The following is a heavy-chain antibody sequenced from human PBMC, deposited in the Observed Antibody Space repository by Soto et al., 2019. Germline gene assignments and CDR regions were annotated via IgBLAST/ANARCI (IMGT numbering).Heavy chain of an antibody. Sequence: GGSLRLSCAASGFTFSSYAMHWVRQAPGKGLEWVAVISYDGSNKYYADSVKGRFTISRDNSKNTLYLQMNSLRAEDTAVYYCASNSIAARLPPPYHGMDVWGQGTTVTVSS. D-gene: IGHD6-6*01. V-gene: IGHV3-30-3*01. J-gene: IGHJ6*02. CDR3: ASNSIAARLPPPYHGMDV. CDR2: ISYDGSNK. CDR1: GFTFSSYA.